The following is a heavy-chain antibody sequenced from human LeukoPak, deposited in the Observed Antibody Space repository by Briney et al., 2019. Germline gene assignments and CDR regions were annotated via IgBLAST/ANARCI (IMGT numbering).Heavy chain of an antibody. CDR3: ARLAAAGTSRPDYGMDV. CDR2: ISYDGTNK. J-gene: IGHJ6*02. Sequence: GGSLILSCAAFGFSFNSYAMHWVRQPPGKGLEWVAVISYDGTNKYYADSVKGRFTISRDNSKNTLYLQMNSLRAEDTAAYYCARLAAAGTSRPDYGMDVWGQGTTVTVSS. D-gene: IGHD6-13*01. CDR1: GFSFNSYA. V-gene: IGHV3-30*14.